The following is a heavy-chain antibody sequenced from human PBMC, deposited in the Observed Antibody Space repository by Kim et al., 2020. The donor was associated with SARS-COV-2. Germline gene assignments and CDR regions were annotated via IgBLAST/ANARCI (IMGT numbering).Heavy chain of an antibody. CDR3: AREPGGVSWFDP. CDR2: IYYSGST. CDR1: GGSISSGGYY. V-gene: IGHV4-31*03. Sequence: SETLSLTCTVSGGSISSGGYYWSWIRQHPGKGLEWIGYIYYSGSTNYNPSLKSRVTISVDTSKNQFSLKLSSVTAADTAVYYCAREPGGVSWFDPWGQGTLVTVSS. J-gene: IGHJ5*02. D-gene: IGHD2-8*01.